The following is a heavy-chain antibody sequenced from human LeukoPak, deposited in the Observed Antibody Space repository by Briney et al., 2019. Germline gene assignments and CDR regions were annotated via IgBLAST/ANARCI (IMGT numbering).Heavy chain of an antibody. D-gene: IGHD3-22*01. CDR2: INENSGSI. Sequence: GGSLRLSCAGSGFTFDHYAMHWVRQAPGEGLEWVSGINENSGSIGYADSVKGRFTISRDNARSSLYLQMNSLRTEDTALYYCARWIVGFDSWGQGTLVTVSS. J-gene: IGHJ4*02. CDR1: GFTFDHYA. CDR3: ARWIVGFDS. V-gene: IGHV3-9*01.